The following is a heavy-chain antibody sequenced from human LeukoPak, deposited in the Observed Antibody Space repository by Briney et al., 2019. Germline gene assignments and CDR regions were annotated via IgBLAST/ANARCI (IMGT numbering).Heavy chain of an antibody. D-gene: IGHD1-20*01. J-gene: IGHJ4*02. V-gene: IGHV3-21*04. CDR1: GFTFSSYS. CDR3: ARGGQSLITGTMARS. CDR2: ITSSSSYI. Sequence: GGSLRLSCAASGFTFSSYSMNWVRQAPGKGLEWVSSITSSSSYIYYADSVKGRFTISRDNAKNSLYLQMNSLRAEDTAVYYCARGGQSLITGTMARSWGQGTLVTVSS.